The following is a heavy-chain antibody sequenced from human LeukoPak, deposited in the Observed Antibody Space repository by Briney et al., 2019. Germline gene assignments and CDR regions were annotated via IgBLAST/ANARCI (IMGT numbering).Heavy chain of an antibody. Sequence: PGRSLRLSCAASGFTFSSYGMHWDRQAPGKGLEWVAVIWYDGSNKYYADSVKGRFTISRDNSKNTLYLQMNSLRAEDTAVYYCASVPLTDYDFWSGYPLWGQGTLVTVSS. CDR2: IWYDGSNK. CDR3: ASVPLTDYDFWSGYPL. J-gene: IGHJ4*02. CDR1: GFTFSSYG. D-gene: IGHD3-3*01. V-gene: IGHV3-33*01.